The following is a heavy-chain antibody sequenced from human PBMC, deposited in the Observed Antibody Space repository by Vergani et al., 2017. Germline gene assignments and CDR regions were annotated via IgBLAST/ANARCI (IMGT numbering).Heavy chain of an antibody. CDR1: GGTFSSYA. V-gene: IGHV1-69*18. Sequence: QVQLVQSGAEVKKPGSSVKVSCKASGGTFSSYAISWVRQAPGQGLEWMGRIIPIFGTANYAQKFQGRVTITADESTSTAYMELSSLRSEDTAVYYCAGLGDQPAAMLYNWFDPWGQGTLVTVSS. D-gene: IGHD2-2*01. CDR2: IIPIFGTA. CDR3: AGLGDQPAAMLYNWFDP. J-gene: IGHJ5*02.